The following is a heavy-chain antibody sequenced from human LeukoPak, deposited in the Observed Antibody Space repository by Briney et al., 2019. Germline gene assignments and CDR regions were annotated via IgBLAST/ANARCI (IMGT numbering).Heavy chain of an antibody. CDR2: VNHSGYT. CDR3: ARMTTGHDY. V-gene: IGHV4-34*01. Sequence: SETLSVTCGVSGTSFTSYYWSWIRQTPGKGLEWIGEVNHSGYTNMNPSLKSRVTISVDTSKNQFSLMMTSVTAADTAVYFCARMTTGHDYWGQGILVTVSS. CDR1: GTSFTSYY. J-gene: IGHJ4*02. D-gene: IGHD4-17*01.